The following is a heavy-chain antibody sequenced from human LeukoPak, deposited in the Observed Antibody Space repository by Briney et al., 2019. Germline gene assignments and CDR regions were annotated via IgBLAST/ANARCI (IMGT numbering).Heavy chain of an antibody. CDR3: RLPGPNSFDY. CDR1: GLTFSSHA. D-gene: IGHD5-24*01. Sequence: GGSLRLSCAVSGLTFSSHAMNWVRQAPGKGLEWVPYISISSSSVYYADSVKGRFTISRDNAKNSLYLQMNSLRAEDTAVYYCRLPGPNSFDYWGQGTLVTVSS. CDR2: ISISSSSV. J-gene: IGHJ4*02. V-gene: IGHV3-48*04.